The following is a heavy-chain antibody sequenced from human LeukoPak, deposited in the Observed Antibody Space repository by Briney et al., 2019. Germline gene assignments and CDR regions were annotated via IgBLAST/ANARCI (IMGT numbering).Heavy chain of an antibody. V-gene: IGHV1-2*02. D-gene: IGHD2-15*01. CDR3: ARVSGGTLNPDY. CDR2: INPNSGGT. CDR1: GYTFTGYY. Sequence: ASVKVSCKASGYTFTGYYIHWVRQAPGQGLEWMGWINPNSGGTNSAQKIQGRVTMTRDTSISTAYMELSRLRSDDTAVYYCARVSGGTLNPDYWGQGTLVTVSS. J-gene: IGHJ4*02.